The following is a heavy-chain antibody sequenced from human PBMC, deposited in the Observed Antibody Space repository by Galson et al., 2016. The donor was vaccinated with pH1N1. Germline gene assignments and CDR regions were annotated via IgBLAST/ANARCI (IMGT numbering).Heavy chain of an antibody. CDR1: GYIFTKYY. J-gene: IGHJ4*02. CDR3: ATFIGPAGSSFDH. V-gene: IGHV1-46*04. CDR2: IDPSTSGT. D-gene: IGHD6-13*01. Sequence: SVKVSCKASGYIFTKYYMHWVRQAPAQGLEWMGVIDPSTSGTTYSAKLQGRLTITSDTSTSTVDMQFNDLRPEDTAIYFCATFIGPAGSSFDHWGQGTLATVSS.